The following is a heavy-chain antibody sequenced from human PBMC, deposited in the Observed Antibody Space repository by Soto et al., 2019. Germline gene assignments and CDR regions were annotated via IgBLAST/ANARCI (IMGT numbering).Heavy chain of an antibody. V-gene: IGHV3-21*01. D-gene: IGHD6-6*01. CDR2: ISSSSSYI. J-gene: IGHJ4*02. CDR1: GFTFSSYS. Sequence: PGGSLRLSCAASGFTFSSYSMNWVRQAPGKGLEWVSSISSSSSYIYYADSVKGRFTISRDNAKNSLYLQMNSLRAEDTAVYYCARVREYSSSFASGDYWGQGTLVTVSS. CDR3: ARVREYSSSFASGDY.